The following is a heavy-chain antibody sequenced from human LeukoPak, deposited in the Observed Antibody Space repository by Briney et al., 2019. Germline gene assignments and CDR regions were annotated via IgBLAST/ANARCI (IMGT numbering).Heavy chain of an antibody. CDR3: ARETPGGDYVDY. CDR1: GGSFSGYY. V-gene: IGHV4-34*01. D-gene: IGHD4-23*01. CDR2: INHSGST. J-gene: IGHJ4*02. Sequence: SETLSLTCAVYGGSFSGYYWSWIRQPPGKGLEWIGEINHSGSTNYNPSLKSRVTISVDTSKNQFSLKLSSVTAADTAVYYCARETPGGDYVDYWGQGTLVTVSS.